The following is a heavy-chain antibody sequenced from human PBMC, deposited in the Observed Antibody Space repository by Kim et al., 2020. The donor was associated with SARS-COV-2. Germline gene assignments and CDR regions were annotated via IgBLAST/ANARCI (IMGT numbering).Heavy chain of an antibody. CDR2: ISWNSGSI. V-gene: IGHV3-9*01. D-gene: IGHD3-22*01. CDR1: GFTFDDYA. CDR3: ARGYDSSGFGY. Sequence: GGSLRLSCAASGFTFDDYAMHWVRQAPGKGLEWVSGISWNSGSIGYADSVKGRFTISRDNAKNSLYLQMNSLRAEDTALYYCARGYDSSGFGYWGQGTLVTVSS. J-gene: IGHJ4*02.